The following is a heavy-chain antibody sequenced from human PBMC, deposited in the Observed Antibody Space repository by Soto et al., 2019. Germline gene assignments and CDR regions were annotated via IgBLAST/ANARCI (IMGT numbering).Heavy chain of an antibody. Sequence: QVQLVQSGAEVKKPGASVKVSCKASGYTFTSYDINWVRQATGQGLEWMGWMNPNSGNTGYAQKFQGRVTMTRNTTISTAYMELSSLISEDTAVYYCARGGVFFFAAPTNPFDYWGQGTLVTVSS. V-gene: IGHV1-8*01. CDR3: ARGGVFFFAAPTNPFDY. J-gene: IGHJ4*02. D-gene: IGHD3-10*01. CDR1: GYTFTSYD. CDR2: MNPNSGNT.